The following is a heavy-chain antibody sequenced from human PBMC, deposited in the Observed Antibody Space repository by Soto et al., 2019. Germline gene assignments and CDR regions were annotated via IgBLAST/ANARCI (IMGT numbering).Heavy chain of an antibody. J-gene: IGHJ6*03. D-gene: IGHD2-2*01. Sequence: ASVKVSCKASGYTFTGYYMHWVRQAPGQGLEWMGWINPNSGGTNYAQKFQGWVTMTRDTSISTAYMELSRLRSDDTAVYYCAREAREYQLLGGGYYYYYMDVWGKGTTVTVSS. CDR2: INPNSGGT. CDR1: GYTFTGYY. CDR3: AREAREYQLLGGGYYYYYMDV. V-gene: IGHV1-2*04.